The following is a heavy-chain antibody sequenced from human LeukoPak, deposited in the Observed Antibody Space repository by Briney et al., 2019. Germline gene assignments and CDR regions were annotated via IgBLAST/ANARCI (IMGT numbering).Heavy chain of an antibody. CDR1: GFTFSSYS. V-gene: IGHV3-48*01. Sequence: PGGSLRLSCAASGFTFSSYSMNWVRQAPGKGLEWVSYISSSSSTIYYADSVKGRFTISRDNAKNSLYLQMNSLRAEDTAVYYCARVGISSGYHLDYWGQGTLVTVSS. CDR2: ISSSSSTI. CDR3: ARVGISSGYHLDY. J-gene: IGHJ4*02. D-gene: IGHD3-22*01.